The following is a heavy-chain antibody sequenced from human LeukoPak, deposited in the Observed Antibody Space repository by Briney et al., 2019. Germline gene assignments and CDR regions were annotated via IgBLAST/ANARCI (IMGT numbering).Heavy chain of an antibody. V-gene: IGHV3-7*01. CDR3: AREANNIVATSFDY. CDR1: GFTFSSYW. CDR2: IKQDGSEK. J-gene: IGHJ4*02. Sequence: GGSLRLSCAASGFTFSSYWMSWVRQAPGKGLEWVANIKQDGSEKYYVDSVKGRFTISRDNAKNSLYLQMNSLRAGDTAVYYCAREANNIVATSFDYWGQGTLVTVSS. D-gene: IGHD5-12*01.